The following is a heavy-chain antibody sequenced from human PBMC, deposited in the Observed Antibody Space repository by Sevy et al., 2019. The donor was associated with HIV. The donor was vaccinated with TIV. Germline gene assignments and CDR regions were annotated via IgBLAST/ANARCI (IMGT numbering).Heavy chain of an antibody. CDR1: GTSFSSDS. CDR2: INHTGST. J-gene: IGHJ4*02. CDR3: ARWRGTRVTMIVVVTTGYFDH. Sequence: LTCTVSGTSFSSDSWTWIRQSPGKGLEWIGEINHTGSTNYNPSLKSRVTISVDTSKNQFSLKLTSVTAADTAIYYCARWRGTRVTMIVVVTTGYFDHWGQGTLVTVSS. V-gene: IGHV4-34*01. D-gene: IGHD3-22*01.